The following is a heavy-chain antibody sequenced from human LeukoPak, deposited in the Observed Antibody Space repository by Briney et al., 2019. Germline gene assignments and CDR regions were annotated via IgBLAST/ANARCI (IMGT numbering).Heavy chain of an antibody. CDR2: IYYSGST. V-gene: IGHV4-59*01. CDR3: ARDPAYCSSTSCYARGYFDY. Sequence: SETLSLTCTVSGGSISSYYWSWIRQPPGKGLEWIGYIYYSGSTNYNSSLKSRVTISVDTSKNQFSLKLSSVTAADTAVYYCARDPAYCSSTSCYARGYFDYWGQGTLVTVSS. CDR1: GGSISSYY. D-gene: IGHD2-2*01. J-gene: IGHJ4*02.